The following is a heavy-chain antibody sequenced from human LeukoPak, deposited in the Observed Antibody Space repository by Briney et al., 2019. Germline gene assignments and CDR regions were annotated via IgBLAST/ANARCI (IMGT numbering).Heavy chain of an antibody. CDR1: GGSISSYY. CDR3: ARVQSGSYFYFDY. CDR2: IYYSGST. V-gene: IGHV4-59*08. J-gene: IGHJ4*02. Sequence: SETLSLTCTVSGGSISSYYWSWIRQPPGKGLEWIGYIYYSGSTNYNPSLKSRVTISVDTSKNQFSLKLSSVTAADTAVYYCARVQSGSYFYFDYWGQGTLVIASS. D-gene: IGHD1-26*01.